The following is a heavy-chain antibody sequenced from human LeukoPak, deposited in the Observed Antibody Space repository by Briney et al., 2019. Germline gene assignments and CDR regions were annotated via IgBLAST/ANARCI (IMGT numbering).Heavy chain of an antibody. CDR3: AKGADIVVVLAAAGIFDY. D-gene: IGHD2-15*01. Sequence: KVSCKASGYTFTGYYMHWVRQAPGQGLEWMGGIIPIFGTANYAQKFQGRVTITADEFTNTVYMELSSLRSEDTAVYYCAKGADIVVVLAAAGIFDYWGQGTLVTVSS. CDR2: IIPIFGTA. J-gene: IGHJ4*02. CDR1: GYTFTGYY. V-gene: IGHV1-69*01.